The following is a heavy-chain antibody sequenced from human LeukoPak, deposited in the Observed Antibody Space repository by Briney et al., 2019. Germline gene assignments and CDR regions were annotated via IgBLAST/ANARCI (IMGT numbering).Heavy chain of an antibody. J-gene: IGHJ4*02. D-gene: IGHD2-15*01. CDR3: ARGYSSGGSCYSDYDY. CDR1: GYTFTSYD. V-gene: IGHV1-8*01. Sequence: ASVKVSCKASGYTFTSYDINWVRQATGQGLEWMGWMNPNSGNTGYAQKFQGRVTMTRNTSISTAYMELSSLRSEDTAVYYCARGYSSGGSCYSDYDYWGQGTLVTVSP. CDR2: MNPNSGNT.